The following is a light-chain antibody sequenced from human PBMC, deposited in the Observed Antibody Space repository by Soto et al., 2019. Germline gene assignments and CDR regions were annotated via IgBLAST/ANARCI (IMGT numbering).Light chain of an antibody. V-gene: IGLV2-14*01. CDR3: SSFTTAGSTYDV. Sequence: QSALTQPASVSGSPGQSITISCTGTSSDVGGYNYVSWYQQHPGKAPKVMIYDVTNRPSGVSNRFSGSKSGNTASLTISGLQAEDEADYYCSSFTTAGSTYDVFGSGTKLTVL. CDR1: SSDVGGYNY. J-gene: IGLJ1*01. CDR2: DVT.